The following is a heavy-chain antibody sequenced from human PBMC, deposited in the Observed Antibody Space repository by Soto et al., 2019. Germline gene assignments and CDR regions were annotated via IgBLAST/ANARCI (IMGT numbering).Heavy chain of an antibody. V-gene: IGHV3-23*01. CDR3: ARNVPGSTSRPDYWYFDL. Sequence: EVQLLESGGGLVQPGGSLRLSCAGSGFTFINFAMNWVRQAPGKGLEWVSTISGGGDAAFFADSVRGRFTISRDNSKDTVTLQMNSLGVDDTAVYYCARNVPGSTSRPDYWYFDLWGRCTLVTVSS. D-gene: IGHD3-10*02. CDR2: ISGGGDAA. J-gene: IGHJ2*01. CDR1: GFTFINFA.